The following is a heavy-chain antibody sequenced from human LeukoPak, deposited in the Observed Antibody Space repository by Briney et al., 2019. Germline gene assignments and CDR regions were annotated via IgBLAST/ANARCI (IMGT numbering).Heavy chain of an antibody. Sequence: SETLSLTCTVSGGSISSYYWSWIRQPPGKGLEWIGYIYYSGSTNYNPSLKSRVTISVGTSKNQFSLKLSSVTAADTAVYYCARCTDTAMVNALYYFDYWGQGTLVTVSS. J-gene: IGHJ4*02. CDR1: GGSISSYY. V-gene: IGHV4-59*01. CDR2: IYYSGST. CDR3: ARCTDTAMVNALYYFDY. D-gene: IGHD5-18*01.